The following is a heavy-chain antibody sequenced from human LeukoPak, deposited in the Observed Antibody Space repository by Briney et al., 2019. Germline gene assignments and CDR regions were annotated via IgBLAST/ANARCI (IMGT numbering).Heavy chain of an antibody. J-gene: IGHJ4*02. CDR2: IRYDGSNE. CDR1: XFPFSSYA. Sequence: CAASXFPFSSYAMHWVRQAPGKGLEGVAFIRYDGSNEYYADSVKGRFTIYRDNDKKTLYMQIDSLRAKDTGVYYCAXXFIQYGSGTYADYWGQGTLVTVSS. CDR3: AXXFIQYGSGTYADY. D-gene: IGHD3-10*01. V-gene: IGHV3-30*02.